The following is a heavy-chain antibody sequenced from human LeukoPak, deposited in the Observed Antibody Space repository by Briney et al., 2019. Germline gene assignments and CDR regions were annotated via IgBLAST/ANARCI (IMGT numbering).Heavy chain of an antibody. Sequence: PGGSLRLSCAGSGFTFNNFAMSWVRQAPGKGLEWVSSISGRGGSTYYADSARGGFIIFRDNSKNTLYLQMISLRGEDTAFYYCALIYDFFNGGTVGDYWGQGDLVTVSS. CDR3: ALIYDFFNGGTVGDY. D-gene: IGHD5/OR15-5a*01. J-gene: IGHJ4*02. CDR1: GFTFNNFA. CDR2: ISGRGGST. V-gene: IGHV3-23*01.